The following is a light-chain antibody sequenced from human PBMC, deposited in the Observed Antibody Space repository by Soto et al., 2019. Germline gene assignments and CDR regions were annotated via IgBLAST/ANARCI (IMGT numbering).Light chain of an antibody. CDR1: SGHSSYA. CDR3: QTWGTGFQV. V-gene: IGLV4-69*01. J-gene: IGLJ2*01. Sequence: QSVLTQSPSASASLGASVKLTCTLSSGHSSYAIAWHQKQPGKGPRYLMDLNNDGSHTKGDGIPDRFSGSSSGAERYLIISSLQSEDEGDYYCQTWGTGFQVFGGGTQLTVL. CDR2: LNNDGSH.